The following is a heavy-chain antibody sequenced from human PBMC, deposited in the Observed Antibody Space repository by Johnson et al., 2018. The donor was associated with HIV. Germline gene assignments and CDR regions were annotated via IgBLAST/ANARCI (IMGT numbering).Heavy chain of an antibody. CDR3: AKDIGSGSGSYNAFDI. J-gene: IGHJ3*02. D-gene: IGHD3-10*01. Sequence: VQLVESGGGVVRPGGSLRLSCAASGFSFDDYGMSWVHQAPGKGLEWVSGINWNGGSTGYADSVKGRFTISRDNSKNSLYLQMNSLRAVDTALYYCAKDIGSGSGSYNAFDIWGQGTMVTVSS. CDR2: INWNGGST. V-gene: IGHV3-20*04. CDR1: GFSFDDYG.